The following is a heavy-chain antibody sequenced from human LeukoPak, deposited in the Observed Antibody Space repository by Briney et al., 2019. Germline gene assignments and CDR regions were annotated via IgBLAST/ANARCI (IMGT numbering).Heavy chain of an antibody. V-gene: IGHV3-21*01. CDR1: GFTFSSYS. D-gene: IGHD2-15*01. J-gene: IGHJ4*02. CDR2: ISSSSSYI. CDR3: ARDSSPPLLRPKGFGY. Sequence: PGGSLRLSCAASGFTFSSYSMNWVRQAPGKGLEWVSSISSSSSYIYYADSVKGQFTISRDNAKNSLYLQMNSLRAEDTAVYYCARDSSPPLLRPKGFGYWGQGTLVTVSS.